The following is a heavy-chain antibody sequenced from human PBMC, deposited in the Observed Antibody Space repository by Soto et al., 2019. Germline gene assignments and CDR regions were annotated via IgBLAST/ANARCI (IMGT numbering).Heavy chain of an antibody. V-gene: IGHV4-31*02. Sequence: SETLSLTCTVSVGSISSGGYYWSWIRQHPGKGLEWIWYIYYSGSTYYNPSLKSRVTIPLDTSKNQFSLKLSSVTAADTAVYYCARVRGLSTIFGVVFDGMDVWGQGTTVTV. J-gene: IGHJ6*02. D-gene: IGHD3-3*01. CDR3: ARVRGLSTIFGVVFDGMDV. CDR2: IYYSGST. CDR1: VGSISSGGYY.